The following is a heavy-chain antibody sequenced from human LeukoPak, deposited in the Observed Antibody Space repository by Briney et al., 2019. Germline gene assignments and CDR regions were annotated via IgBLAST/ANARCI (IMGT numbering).Heavy chain of an antibody. Sequence: GGSLRLSCAASGFTFSSYDMHWVRQAPGKGLEWVAVIWYDGSNKYYADSVKGRFTISRDNSKNTLYLQMNSLSAEDTDVYYCARAAVAGRTDYWYFDLWGRGTLVTVSS. CDR3: ARAAVAGRTDYWYFDL. CDR2: IWYDGSNK. CDR1: GFTFSSYD. J-gene: IGHJ2*01. V-gene: IGHV3-33*01. D-gene: IGHD6-19*01.